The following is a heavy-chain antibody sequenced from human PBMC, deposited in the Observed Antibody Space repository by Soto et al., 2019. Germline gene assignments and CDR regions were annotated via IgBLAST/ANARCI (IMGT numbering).Heavy chain of an antibody. Sequence: ASVKVSCKASGYTFTSYAVHWVRQAPGQGLEWMGWINPNSGGTNYAQKFQGWVTMTRDTSISTAYMELSRLRSDDTAVYYCARDSPYSPSWFDPWGQGTLVTVSS. V-gene: IGHV1-2*04. D-gene: IGHD2-21*01. CDR1: GYTFTSYA. J-gene: IGHJ5*02. CDR3: ARDSPYSPSWFDP. CDR2: INPNSGGT.